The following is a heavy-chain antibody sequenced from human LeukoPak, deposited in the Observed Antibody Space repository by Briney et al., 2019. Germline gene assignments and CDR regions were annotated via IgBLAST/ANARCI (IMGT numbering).Heavy chain of an antibody. CDR3: AKDKRFLEWFD. D-gene: IGHD3-3*01. Sequence: TGGSLRLSCAASGFTFSSYSMNWVRQAPGKGLEWVSSISSSSSYIYYADSVKGRFTISRDNAKNSLYLQMNSLRAEDTAVYYCAKDKRFLEWFDWGQGTLVTVSS. J-gene: IGHJ4*02. V-gene: IGHV3-21*04. CDR2: ISSSSSYI. CDR1: GFTFSSYS.